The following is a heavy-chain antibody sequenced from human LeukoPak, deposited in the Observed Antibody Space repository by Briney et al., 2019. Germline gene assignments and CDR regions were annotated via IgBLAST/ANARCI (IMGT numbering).Heavy chain of an antibody. CDR2: IISSSSTI. CDR1: GFTFSSYA. J-gene: IGHJ4*02. V-gene: IGHV3-48*01. Sequence: PGGSLRLSCAASGFTFSSYAMSWVRQAPGKGLEWVSYIISSSSTIYYADSVKDRFTISRDNAKNSLYLQMNRLRAEDTAVYYCARDCRGDCSSTSLDWGQGTLVTVSS. D-gene: IGHD2-2*01. CDR3: ARDCRGDCSSTSLD.